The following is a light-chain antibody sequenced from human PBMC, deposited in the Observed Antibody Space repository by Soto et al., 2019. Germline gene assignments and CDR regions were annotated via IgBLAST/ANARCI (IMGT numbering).Light chain of an antibody. Sequence: QSALTQPRSVSGSPGHSVTISCTGTSSDVGDYNYVSWYQQHPAKAPKFMIYDVSKRPSGVPDRFSGSKSGNTASLTISGLQAEDEADYYCCSYAGSYTYDFGTGTKVTVL. CDR3: CSYAGSYTYD. J-gene: IGLJ1*01. CDR1: SSDVGDYNY. CDR2: DVS. V-gene: IGLV2-11*01.